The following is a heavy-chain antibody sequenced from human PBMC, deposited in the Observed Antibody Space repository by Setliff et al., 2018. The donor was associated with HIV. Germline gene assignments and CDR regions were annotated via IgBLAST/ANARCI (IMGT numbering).Heavy chain of an antibody. CDR2: IYYSGTT. CDR1: GDSISSGGYY. Sequence: PSETLSLTCTVSGDSISSGGYYWSWIRQHPGKGLEWIGYIYYSGTTYYNPSLKSRVTISVDTSKNQFSLKLSSVTAADMAVYFCARGTRSSVNWFDPWGQGTQVTVSS. V-gene: IGHV4-31*03. D-gene: IGHD2-2*01. J-gene: IGHJ5*02. CDR3: ARGTRSSVNWFDP.